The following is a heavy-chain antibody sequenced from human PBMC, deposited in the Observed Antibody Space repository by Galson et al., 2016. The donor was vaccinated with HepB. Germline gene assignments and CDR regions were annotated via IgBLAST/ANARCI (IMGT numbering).Heavy chain of an antibody. D-gene: IGHD1-1*01. CDR2: IYWDGDK. J-gene: IGHJ4*02. V-gene: IGHV2-5*02. CDR1: GFSLSTSGES. CDR3: AHKTMKLLGVIFDY. Sequence: PALVKPTQTLTLTCTFSGFSLSTSGESVGWIRQPPGKTLEWLANIYWDGDKRYSPSLEGRLTITKDISTNQVVLTMTNMDTVDTATYYCAHKTMKLLGVIFDYWGRGTLVAVSS.